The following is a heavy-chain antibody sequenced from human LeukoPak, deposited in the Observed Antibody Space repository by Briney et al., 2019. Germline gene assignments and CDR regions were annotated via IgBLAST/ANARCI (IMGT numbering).Heavy chain of an antibody. CDR3: ARDRYCSGGSCY. CDR2: ISSSSSYI. Sequence: GGSLRLSCAASGFTFSSYSMNWVRQAPGKGLEWVSSISSSSSYIYYADSVKGRFTISRDNAKNSLYLQMNSLRAEDTAVYYCARDRYCSGGSCYWGQGTLVTVSS. V-gene: IGHV3-21*01. J-gene: IGHJ4*02. CDR1: GFTFSSYS. D-gene: IGHD2-15*01.